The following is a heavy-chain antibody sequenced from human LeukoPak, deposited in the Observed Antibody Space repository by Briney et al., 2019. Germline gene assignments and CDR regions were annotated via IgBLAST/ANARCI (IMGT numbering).Heavy chain of an antibody. CDR3: ARDAPYSSSWYPNY. Sequence: SETLSLTCTASGGSISSSSYYWGWIRQPPGKGLEWIGSIYYSGSTYYNPSLKSRVTISVDTSKNQFSLKLSSVTAADTAVYYCARDAPYSSSWYPNYWGQGTLVTVSS. V-gene: IGHV4-39*07. J-gene: IGHJ4*02. D-gene: IGHD6-13*01. CDR2: IYYSGST. CDR1: GGSISSSSYY.